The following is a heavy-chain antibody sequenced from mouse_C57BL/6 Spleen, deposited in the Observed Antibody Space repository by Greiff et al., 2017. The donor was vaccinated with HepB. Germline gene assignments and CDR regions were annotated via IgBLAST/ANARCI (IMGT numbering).Heavy chain of an antibody. CDR3: ARSYYGSYAMDY. CDR2: ISSGSSTI. CDR1: GFTFSDYG. J-gene: IGHJ4*01. D-gene: IGHD1-1*01. V-gene: IGHV5-17*01. Sequence: EVKLVESGGGLVKPGGSLKLSCAASGFTFSDYGMHWVRQAPEKGLEWVAYISSGSSTIYYADTVKGRFTNSRDNAKNTLFLQMTSLRSEDTAMYYCARSYYGSYAMDYWGQGTSVTVSS.